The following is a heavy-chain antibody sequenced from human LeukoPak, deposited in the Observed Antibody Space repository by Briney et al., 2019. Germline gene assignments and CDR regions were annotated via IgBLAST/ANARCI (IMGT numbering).Heavy chain of an antibody. Sequence: SETLSLTCTVSGGSISSSSYYWGWIRQPPGKGLEWIGSIYYSGSTYYNPSLKSRVTISVDTSKNQFSLKLSPVTAADTAVYYCARDRASGINCSGGSCYGRNAFDIWGQGTMVTVSS. CDR2: IYYSGST. D-gene: IGHD2-15*01. V-gene: IGHV4-39*07. J-gene: IGHJ3*02. CDR1: GGSISSSSYY. CDR3: ARDRASGINCSGGSCYGRNAFDI.